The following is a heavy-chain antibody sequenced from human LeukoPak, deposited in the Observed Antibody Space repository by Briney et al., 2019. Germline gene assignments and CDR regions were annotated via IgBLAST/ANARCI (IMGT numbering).Heavy chain of an antibody. D-gene: IGHD6-19*01. CDR1: GGSISSRGYY. V-gene: IGHV4-31*03. J-gene: IGHJ4*02. CDR2: IYYSGST. CDR3: ARTGAVAAQKRSYFDY. Sequence: SQTLSLTCTVSGGSISSRGYYWSWIRQHPGKGLEWIGYIYYSGSTYYNPSLKSRVTISVDTSKNQFSLKLSSVTAADTAVYYCARTGAVAAQKRSYFDYWGQGTLVTVSS.